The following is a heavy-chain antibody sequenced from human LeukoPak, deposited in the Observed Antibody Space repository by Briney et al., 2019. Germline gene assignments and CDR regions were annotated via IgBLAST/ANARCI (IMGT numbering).Heavy chain of an antibody. J-gene: IGHJ4*02. Sequence: SETLSLTCSVSGYSISSDCYWGWIRQPPGKGLEWIGSIYYSGSTYYNPSLKSRVTISVDTSKNQFSLKLSSVTAADTAVYYCARYGGNSGFDYWGQGTLVTVSS. CDR1: GYSISSDCY. CDR3: ARYGGNSGFDY. D-gene: IGHD4-23*01. CDR2: IYYSGST. V-gene: IGHV4-38-2*02.